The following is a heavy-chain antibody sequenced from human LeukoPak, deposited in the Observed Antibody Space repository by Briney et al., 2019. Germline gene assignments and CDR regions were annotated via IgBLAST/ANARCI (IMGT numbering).Heavy chain of an antibody. V-gene: IGHV3-66*01. Sequence: GGPLTLSCAASGFTFGDHTLNWVRQAPGKGLEWVSVIYTGGSTYYADSVEGRFTFSRDNSKNTLYLQMNSLRVEDTAVYYCARGGKPFDFWGQGTLVTVSS. CDR3: ARGGKPFDF. CDR1: GFTFGDHT. J-gene: IGHJ4*02. CDR2: IYTGGST.